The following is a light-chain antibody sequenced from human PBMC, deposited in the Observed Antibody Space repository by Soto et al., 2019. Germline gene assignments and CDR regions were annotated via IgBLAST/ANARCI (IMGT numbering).Light chain of an antibody. V-gene: IGKV2-28*01. CDR1: QSLLHSNGNIY. CDR2: LGS. Sequence: DIVLTQSPLSLPVTPGEPASISCRSSQSLLHSNGNIYLDWYLQKPGQSPQLLIYLGSIRASGVPARVSGSGSGTDFTLKITRVAAEDVGVYYCMQAVQAPRTFGLGTKVEIK. CDR3: MQAVQAPRT. J-gene: IGKJ1*01.